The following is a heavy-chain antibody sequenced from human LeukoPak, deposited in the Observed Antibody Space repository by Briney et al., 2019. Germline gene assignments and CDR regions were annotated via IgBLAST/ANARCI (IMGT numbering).Heavy chain of an antibody. CDR3: ARLSARGSHPLGY. V-gene: IGHV4-39*07. D-gene: IGHD1-26*01. CDR2: MYSSGST. CDR1: GGSISITSYY. Sequence: PSETLSLTCTVSGGSISITSYYWGWIRQPPGKGLEWIGGMYSSGSTNYNPSLKSRVTISVDTSKNQFSLKLSSVTAADTAVYYCARLSARGSHPLGYWGQGTLVTVSS. J-gene: IGHJ4*02.